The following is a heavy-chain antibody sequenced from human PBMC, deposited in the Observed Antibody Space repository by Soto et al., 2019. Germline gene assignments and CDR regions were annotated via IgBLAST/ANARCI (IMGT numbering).Heavy chain of an antibody. CDR3: AHRKGGSCFEW. CDR2: IYWDNDK. V-gene: IGHV2-5*02. CDR1: GFSLTASEVA. Sequence: QITLKESGPTLVKPTQTLTLTCAFSGFSLTASEVAVGWIRQPPGKALEWLALIYWDNDKRYSPSLRSRLTITKDTSKHQVVLTMANMDPVDTATYYCAHRKGGSCFEWWGQGTLVPVSS. J-gene: IGHJ4*02.